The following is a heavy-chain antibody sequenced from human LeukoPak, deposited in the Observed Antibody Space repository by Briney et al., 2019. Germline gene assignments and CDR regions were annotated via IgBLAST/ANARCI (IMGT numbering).Heavy chain of an antibody. V-gene: IGHV4-34*01. CDR2: INHSGST. J-gene: IGHJ5*02. CDR3: ARPVVPAASGGGPGWFDP. D-gene: IGHD2-2*01. CDR1: GGSFSGYY. Sequence: SETLSLTCAVYGGSFSGYYWSWIRQPPGKGLEWIGEINHSGSTNYNPSLKSRVTISVDTSKNQFSLKLSSVTAADTAVYYCARPVVPAASGGGPGWFDPWGQGTLVTVSS.